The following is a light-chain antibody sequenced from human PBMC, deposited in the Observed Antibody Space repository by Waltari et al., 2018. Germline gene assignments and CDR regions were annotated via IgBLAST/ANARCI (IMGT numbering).Light chain of an antibody. CDR1: QTVADS. J-gene: IGKJ3*01. Sequence: EVVLTPSPATLPLSQAPGATLPCRASQTVADSLAWYQQNPGQAPRLLIYGSSTRATRVPDRCSGRGSGTDVSLTISSVEPEDFAVYYCQHTTDWPPAFTFGPGTRVDLK. CDR2: GSS. CDR3: QHTTDWPPAFT. V-gene: IGKV3-11*01.